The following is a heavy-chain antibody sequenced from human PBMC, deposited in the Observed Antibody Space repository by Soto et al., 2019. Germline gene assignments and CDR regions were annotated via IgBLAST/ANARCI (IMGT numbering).Heavy chain of an antibody. CDR3: ARQYYYDSSGYPYGMDV. D-gene: IGHD3-22*01. Sequence: EVQLVESGGGLVQPGGSLRLSCAASGFTVSSNYMSWVRQAPGKGLEWVSVIYSGGSTYYADSVKGRFTISRHNSXNXPYLQMNSLRAEDTAVYYCARQYYYDSSGYPYGMDVWGQGTTVTVSS. CDR2: IYSGGST. J-gene: IGHJ6*02. CDR1: GFTVSSNY. V-gene: IGHV3-53*04.